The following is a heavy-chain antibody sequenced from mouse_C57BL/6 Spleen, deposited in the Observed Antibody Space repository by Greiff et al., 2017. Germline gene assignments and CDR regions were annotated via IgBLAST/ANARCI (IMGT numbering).Heavy chain of an antibody. CDR1: GFTFSDFY. J-gene: IGHJ4*01. CDR3: ARDAVYYGSSVYAMDY. D-gene: IGHD1-1*01. CDR2: RRNKANDYTT. V-gene: IGHV7-1*01. Sequence: EVKLVESGGGLVQSGRSLRLSCATSGFTFSDFYMEWVRQAPGKGLEWIAARRNKANDYTTEYSASVKGRFIVSRDSSQSILYLQMNALRAEDTAIYYCARDAVYYGSSVYAMDYWGQGTSVTVSS.